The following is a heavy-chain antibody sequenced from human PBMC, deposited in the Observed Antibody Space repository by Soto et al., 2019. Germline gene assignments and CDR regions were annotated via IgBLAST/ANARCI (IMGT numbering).Heavy chain of an antibody. D-gene: IGHD5-12*01. V-gene: IGHV1-18*04. J-gene: IGHJ4*01. CDR3: ARDNSGPDY. CDR2: VNPDDGNT. Sequence: GASVKVACKTSVYTFTTYGINWVRQAPGHGVEWMGWVNPDDGNTDYPPKFEDRGSMTTDTPTATVYMELRSLRSYDTAIYYCARDNSGPDYWGQGTLVTVSS. CDR1: VYTFTTYG.